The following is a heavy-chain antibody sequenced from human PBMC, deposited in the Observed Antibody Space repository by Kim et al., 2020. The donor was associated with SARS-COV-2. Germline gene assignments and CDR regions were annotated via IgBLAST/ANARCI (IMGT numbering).Heavy chain of an antibody. CDR2: IIPIFGTA. CDR3: ASPTTVTTFAVVGWRGGMDV. Sequence: SVKVSCKASGGTFSSYAISWVRQAPGQGLEWMGGIIPIFGTANYAQKFQGRVTITADESTSTAYMELSSLRSEDTAVYYCASPTTVTTFAVVGWRGGMDVWGQGTTVTVSS. J-gene: IGHJ6*02. V-gene: IGHV1-69*13. CDR1: GGTFSSYA. D-gene: IGHD4-17*01.